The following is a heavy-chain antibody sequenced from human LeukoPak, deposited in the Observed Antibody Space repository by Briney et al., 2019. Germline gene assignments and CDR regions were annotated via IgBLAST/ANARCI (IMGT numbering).Heavy chain of an antibody. CDR3: ARDLGQYYDTSDNWFDP. CDR2: IKEDGSDQ. CDR1: GFTFSNAW. D-gene: IGHD3-22*01. Sequence: GGSLRLSCAASGFTFSNAWMSWVRQAPGEGLEWVANIKEDGSDQYYVDSVKGRFTISRDNAKNSLYLQMNSLRVEDTAVYYCARDLGQYYDTSDNWFDPWGQGTLVTVSS. V-gene: IGHV3-7*01. J-gene: IGHJ5*02.